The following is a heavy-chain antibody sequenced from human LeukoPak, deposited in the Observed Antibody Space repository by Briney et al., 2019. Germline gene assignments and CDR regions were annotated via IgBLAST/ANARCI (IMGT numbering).Heavy chain of an antibody. V-gene: IGHV3-48*03. CDR3: ARDRVTHPIYYYYYMDV. CDR1: GFTFSSYE. CDR2: ISSSSSTI. D-gene: IGHD2-21*02. J-gene: IGHJ6*03. Sequence: GGSLRLSCAASGFTFSSYEMNWVRQAPGKGLEWVSYISSSSSTIYYADSVKGRFTISRDNAKNSLYLQMNSLRAEDTAVYYCARDRVTHPIYYYYYMDVWGKGTTVTISS.